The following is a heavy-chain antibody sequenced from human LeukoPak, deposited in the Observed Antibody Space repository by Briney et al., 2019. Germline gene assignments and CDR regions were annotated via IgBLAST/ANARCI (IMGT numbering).Heavy chain of an antibody. J-gene: IGHJ6*02. CDR3: ARDPGYYYDSSV. D-gene: IGHD3-22*01. Sequence: GGSLRLSCAASGFSVSSNYVNWVRQAPGKGLEWVSAIYRGGSTYYADSVRGRFTISRDSSKNTLYLQMNSLRAEDTAVYYCARDPGYYYDSSVWGQGTTVTVSS. CDR2: IYRGGST. V-gene: IGHV3-53*01. CDR1: GFSVSSNY.